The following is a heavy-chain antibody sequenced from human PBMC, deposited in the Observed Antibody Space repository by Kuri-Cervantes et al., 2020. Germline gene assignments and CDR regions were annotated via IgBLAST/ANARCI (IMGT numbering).Heavy chain of an antibody. V-gene: IGHV3-11*04. CDR2: ISDSGSTK. J-gene: IGHJ4*02. CDR1: GFTFSDYY. D-gene: IGHD3-16*01. Sequence: GESLKISCAASGFTFSDYYMSWIRQAPGKGLEWVSYISDSGSTKYYADSVKGRFTISRDNAKNSVYLQMNTLRAEDTAVYYCARGYSYAYNYWGQGTLVTVSS. CDR3: ARGYSYAYNY.